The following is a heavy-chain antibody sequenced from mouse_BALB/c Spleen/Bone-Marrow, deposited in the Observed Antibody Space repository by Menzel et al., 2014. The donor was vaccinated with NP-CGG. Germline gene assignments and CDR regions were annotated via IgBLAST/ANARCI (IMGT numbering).Heavy chain of an antibody. D-gene: IGHD1-1*01. V-gene: IGHV10-1*02. CDR1: GFTFNTYA. CDR2: IRSKSSNYAT. CDR3: VRQRYYYGSSDWYFDV. J-gene: IGHJ1*01. Sequence: EVQRVESGGGLVQPKGSLKLSCAASGFTFNTYAMNWVRQAPGKGLEWVARIRSKSSNYATYYADSVKDRFTISRDDSQSMLYLQMNNLRTEDTAMYYCVRQRYYYGSSDWYFDVWGAGTTVTVSS.